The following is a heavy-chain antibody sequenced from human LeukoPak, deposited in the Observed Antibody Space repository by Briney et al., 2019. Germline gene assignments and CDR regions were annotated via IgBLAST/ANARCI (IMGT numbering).Heavy chain of an antibody. CDR1: GFTFSSYA. CDR3: AKDRDIQLWLLFDY. V-gene: IGHV3-23*01. J-gene: IGHJ4*02. CDR2: ISGSGDST. Sequence: GGSLRLSCAASGFTFSSYAMSWVRQAPGRGLAWASAISGSGDSTYYADSLRGRFTISRDNSKNTLYLQMNSLRAEDTAVYYCAKDRDIQLWLLFDYWGQGTLVTVSS. D-gene: IGHD5-18*01.